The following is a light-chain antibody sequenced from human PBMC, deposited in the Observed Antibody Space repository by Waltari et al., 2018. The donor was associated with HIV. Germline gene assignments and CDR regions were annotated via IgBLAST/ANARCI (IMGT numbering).Light chain of an antibody. CDR3: VLYMGSCISV. V-gene: IGLV8-61*01. CDR2: NTN. J-gene: IGLJ3*02. CDR1: SGSVSTSHY. Sequence: QTVVTQEPSLSVSPGGTVTLTCGLSSGSVSTSHYAGWCRQTPGQAPRTLMYNTNARSSGFPDRFSGSILANKAALTIAGAQADDESDYYCVLYMGSCISVCGGGSSLSVV.